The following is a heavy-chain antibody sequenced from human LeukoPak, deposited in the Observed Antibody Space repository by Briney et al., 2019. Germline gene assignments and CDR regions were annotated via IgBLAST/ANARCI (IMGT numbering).Heavy chain of an antibody. D-gene: IGHD1-7*01. CDR2: MNPNSGNT. CDR3: ARGGAGTTYCDY. CDR1: GYTFTGYD. V-gene: IGHV1-8*01. J-gene: IGHJ4*02. Sequence: ASVKVSCKASGYTFTGYDINWVRQATGQGLEWMGWMNPNSGNTGYAQKFQGRVTMTRNTSISTAYMELSSLRSEDTAVYYCARGGAGTTYCDYWGQGTLVTVSS.